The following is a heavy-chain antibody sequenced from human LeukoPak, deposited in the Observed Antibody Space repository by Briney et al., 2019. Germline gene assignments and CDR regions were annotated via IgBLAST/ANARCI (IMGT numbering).Heavy chain of an antibody. D-gene: IGHD6-6*01. CDR3: ARQKYYSSSSRGHLDS. CDR2: IYPGDSDT. Sequence: GESLKISCKGSGYSFTSYWIGWVRQMPGKGLEWMGIIYPGDSDTRYSPSFQGQVTISADKSISTAYLQWSSLKASDTAMYYCARQKYYSSSSRGHLDSWGQGTLVTVSS. V-gene: IGHV5-51*01. J-gene: IGHJ4*02. CDR1: GYSFTSYW.